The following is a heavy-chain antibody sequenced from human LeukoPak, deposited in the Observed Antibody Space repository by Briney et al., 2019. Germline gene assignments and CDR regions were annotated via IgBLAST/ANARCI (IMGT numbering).Heavy chain of an antibody. Sequence: PSETLSLTCAVYGGSFSGYYWRWIRQPPGKGLEWIGEINHSGSTNYNPSLKSRVTISVDTSKNQFSLKLSSVTAADTAVYYSARRLRIQLLLPNWFAPWGQGTLVTVSS. J-gene: IGHJ5*02. V-gene: IGHV4-34*01. CDR2: INHSGST. D-gene: IGHD5-18*01. CDR1: GGSFSGYY. CDR3: ARRLRIQLLLPNWFAP.